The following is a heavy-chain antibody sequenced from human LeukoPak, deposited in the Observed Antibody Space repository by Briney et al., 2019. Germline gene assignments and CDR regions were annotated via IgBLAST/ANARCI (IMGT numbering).Heavy chain of an antibody. CDR2: IRSKAYGGTT. Sequence: PGRSLRLSCTASGFTLGDYAMSWVRQAPGKGLECVGFIRSKAYGGTTEYAASVKGRFTISRDDSKSIAYLQMNSLKTEDTAVYYCTRLGITIFGVVIIPGDYFDYWGQGTLVTVSS. V-gene: IGHV3-49*04. J-gene: IGHJ4*02. D-gene: IGHD3-3*01. CDR1: GFTLGDYA. CDR3: TRLGITIFGVVIIPGDYFDY.